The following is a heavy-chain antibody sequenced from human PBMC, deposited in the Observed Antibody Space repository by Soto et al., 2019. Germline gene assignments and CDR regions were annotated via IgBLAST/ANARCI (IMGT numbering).Heavy chain of an antibody. J-gene: IGHJ4*02. CDR3: ARGGYSYGYLLALDY. Sequence: QLQLVQSGAEGKKPGSSVKVSCKASGGTFSSYAISWVRQAPGQGLEWMGGIIPIFGTANYAQKYEGRVTITADKSTSTAYMEMSSLRSEDTAVYYCARGGYSYGYLLALDYWGQGTLVNVSS. V-gene: IGHV1-69*06. CDR1: GGTFSSYA. CDR2: IIPIFGTA. D-gene: IGHD5-18*01.